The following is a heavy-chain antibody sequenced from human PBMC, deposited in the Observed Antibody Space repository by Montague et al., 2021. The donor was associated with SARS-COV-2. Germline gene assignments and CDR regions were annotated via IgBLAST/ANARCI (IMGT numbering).Heavy chain of an antibody. V-gene: IGHV4-4*02. CDR3: AREAKAVSGRLDS. CDR1: SDSFSSSDW. J-gene: IGHJ4*02. Sequence: ETLSLTCTVSSDSFSSSDWWSWVRPPPGKGLDWIGEISHGGTTNYKSSLKSRVTMSIDKSKNQFSLKLTSVTAADTAVYYCAREAKAVSGRLDSWGQGTLVTVSS. CDR2: ISHGGTT. D-gene: IGHD6-19*01.